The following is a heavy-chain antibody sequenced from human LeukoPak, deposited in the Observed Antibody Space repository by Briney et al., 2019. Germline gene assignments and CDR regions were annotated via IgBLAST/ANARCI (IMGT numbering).Heavy chain of an antibody. CDR2: IWNDGSNK. Sequence: GGSLRLSCAASGFTFRSYGLHWVRQAPGKGLEWVALIWNDGSNKYYADSVKGRSTISRDNSKNTLYLQMNRLRAEDTAVYYCASGYNWFDPWGQGTLVTVSS. CDR1: GFTFRSYG. D-gene: IGHD6-25*01. CDR3: ASGYNWFDP. V-gene: IGHV3-33*01. J-gene: IGHJ5*02.